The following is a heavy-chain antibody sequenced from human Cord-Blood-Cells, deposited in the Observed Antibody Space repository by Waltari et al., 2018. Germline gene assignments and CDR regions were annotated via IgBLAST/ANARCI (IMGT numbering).Heavy chain of an antibody. J-gene: IGHJ4*02. CDR1: GGSFGGYY. D-gene: IGHD1-26*01. CDR2: INHSGST. V-gene: IGHV4-34*01. Sequence: QVQLQQWGAGLLKPSETLSLTCAVYGGSFGGYYWSWIRQPPGKGLEWIGEINHSGSTNYNPSLKSRVTISVDTSKNQFSLKLSSVTAADTAVYYCASTKWELLLWGQGTLVTVSS. CDR3: ASTKWELLL.